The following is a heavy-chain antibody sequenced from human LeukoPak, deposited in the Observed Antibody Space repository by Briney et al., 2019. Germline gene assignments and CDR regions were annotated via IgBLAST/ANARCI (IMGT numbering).Heavy chain of an antibody. CDR3: AKSLDGSGSYYNGDY. Sequence: GGSLRLSCAASGFTFSSRAMNWVRQAPGKGLEWVSTISGSGDSTYYADSVADRFIISRDNSKNTLYLQMNSLRAEDTGLYFCAKSLDGSGSYYNGDYWGQGTLVTVSS. J-gene: IGHJ4*02. V-gene: IGHV3-23*01. CDR2: ISGSGDST. D-gene: IGHD3-10*01. CDR1: GFTFSSRA.